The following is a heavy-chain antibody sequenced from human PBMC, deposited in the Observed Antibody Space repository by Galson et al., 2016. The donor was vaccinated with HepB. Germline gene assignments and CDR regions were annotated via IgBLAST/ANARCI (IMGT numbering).Heavy chain of an antibody. Sequence: SLRLSCAASGYAFRNYIMHWVCQSPGKGLEWVTSISSSGRSIYYADSVKGRFTISRDNTKNSLYLQMNSLRADDTAVYYCARAPTMITFGGLIVGDLDYWGQGTLVTVSS. J-gene: IGHJ4*02. CDR2: ISSSGRSI. CDR3: ARAPTMITFGGLIVGDLDY. D-gene: IGHD3-16*02. CDR1: GYAFRNYI. V-gene: IGHV3-21*01.